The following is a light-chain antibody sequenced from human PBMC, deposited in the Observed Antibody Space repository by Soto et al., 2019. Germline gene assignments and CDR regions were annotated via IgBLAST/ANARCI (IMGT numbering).Light chain of an antibody. CDR2: GAS. J-gene: IGKJ1*01. Sequence: EIVMTPSPATLSVSPGERATLSCRASQSVSSNLAWYQQKPGQAPRLLIYGASNRATGIPDRFSGSGSGTDFTLTISRLEPEDFAVYYCQQYGSSGTFGQGTRWIS. CDR1: QSVSSN. CDR3: QQYGSSGT. V-gene: IGKV3-20*01.